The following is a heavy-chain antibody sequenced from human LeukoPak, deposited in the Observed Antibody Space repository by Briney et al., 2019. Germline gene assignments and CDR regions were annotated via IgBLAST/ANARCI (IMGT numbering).Heavy chain of an antibody. CDR3: ARDGGYHSSGPFDY. D-gene: IGHD3-22*01. CDR2: IWYDGSDK. CDR1: RFTFSSHG. J-gene: IGHJ4*02. Sequence: RTGGSLRLSCAASRFTFSSHGMHWVRQAPGKGLEWVSIIWYDGSDKYYADSVKGRFTISRDNSKNTLYLQMNSLRAEDTAVYYCARDGGYHSSGPFDYWGQGTLVTVSS. V-gene: IGHV3-33*01.